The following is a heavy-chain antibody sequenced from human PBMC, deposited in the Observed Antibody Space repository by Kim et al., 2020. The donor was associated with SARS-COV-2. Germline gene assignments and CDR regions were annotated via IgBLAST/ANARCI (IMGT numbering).Heavy chain of an antibody. V-gene: IGHV3-48*02. D-gene: IGHD6-19*01. J-gene: IGHJ4*02. Sequence: SYADSVKGLFTISRDNDKNSLYLQMNSLRDEDTAVYYCARVWQSNGGWYGGGQGTLVTVSS. CDR3: ARVWQSNGGWYG.